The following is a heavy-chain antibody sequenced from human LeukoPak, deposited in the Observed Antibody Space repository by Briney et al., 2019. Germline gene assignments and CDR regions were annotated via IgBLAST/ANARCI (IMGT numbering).Heavy chain of an antibody. CDR3: TKSYYDSSGYFDY. V-gene: IGHV3-49*04. CDR1: GFTFGDYA. J-gene: IGHJ4*02. CDR2: IRSNAYGGTT. D-gene: IGHD3-22*01. Sequence: GGSLRLSCTASGFTFGDYAMSWVRQAPGKGLEWVGFIRSNAYGGTTEYAASVKGRFTISRDDSKSIAYLQMNSLKTEDTAVYYCTKSYYDSSGYFDYWGQGTLVTVSS.